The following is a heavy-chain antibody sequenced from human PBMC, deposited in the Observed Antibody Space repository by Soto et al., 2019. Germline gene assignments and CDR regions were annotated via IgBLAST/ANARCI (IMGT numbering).Heavy chain of an antibody. CDR1: GGSVTSGSYY. D-gene: IGHD6-19*01. CDR3: ARDQGIAVAVFDY. Sequence: QVQLQESGPGLVKPSETLSLTCTVSGGSVTSGSYYWSWIRQPPGKGLEWIGYIYYSGSTNYNPSLKSRVTLSVDTSKHQITLKLTSVTAADTAVYYCARDQGIAVAVFDYWGQGTLVTVSS. J-gene: IGHJ4*02. CDR2: IYYSGST. V-gene: IGHV4-61*01.